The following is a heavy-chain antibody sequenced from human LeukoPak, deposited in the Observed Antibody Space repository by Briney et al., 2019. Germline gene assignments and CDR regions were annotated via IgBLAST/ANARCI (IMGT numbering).Heavy chain of an antibody. D-gene: IGHD2-15*01. Sequence: GGSLRLSCAASGFTFSSYAMSWVRQAPGKGLEWVSAISGSSGSTYYADSVKGRFTISRDNSKNTLYLQMNSLRAEDTAVYYCAKGESGPVFGDCSCGSCYFDYWGQGTLVTVSS. V-gene: IGHV3-23*01. CDR2: ISGSSGST. CDR3: AKGESGPVFGDCSCGSCYFDY. J-gene: IGHJ4*02. CDR1: GFTFSSYA.